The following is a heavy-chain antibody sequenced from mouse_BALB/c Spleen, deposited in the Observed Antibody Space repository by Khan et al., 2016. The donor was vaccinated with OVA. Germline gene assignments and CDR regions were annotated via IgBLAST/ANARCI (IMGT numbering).Heavy chain of an antibody. Sequence: EVELEESGPDLVKPGASVKMSCKASGYSFTGYYMNWVKQSHGKSLECIGRVNPNTGNTNYNQKFRGKAILIVDTSSSTAYMELRSLTSEDSAVYYCARGYDFLAYWGQGTLVTVSA. J-gene: IGHJ3*01. CDR2: VNPNTGNT. D-gene: IGHD2-14*01. CDR1: GYSFTGYY. V-gene: IGHV1-26*01. CDR3: ARGYDFLAY.